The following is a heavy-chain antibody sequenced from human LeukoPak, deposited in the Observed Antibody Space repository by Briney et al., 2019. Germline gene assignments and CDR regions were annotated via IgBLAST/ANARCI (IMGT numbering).Heavy chain of an antibody. Sequence: PGGSLRLSCTASRFTFGDYAMSWVRQVPGKGLEWVGRVKSKADGGTTDYAAPVKGRFTISRDDSKTTLYLQMNSLKTEDTAVYYCALGLQYFDIFIGYFRGGLDSWGQGTLVTVSS. CDR2: VKSKADGGTT. CDR3: ALGLQYFDIFIGYFRGGLDS. CDR1: RFTFGDYA. V-gene: IGHV3-15*01. D-gene: IGHD3-9*01. J-gene: IGHJ4*02.